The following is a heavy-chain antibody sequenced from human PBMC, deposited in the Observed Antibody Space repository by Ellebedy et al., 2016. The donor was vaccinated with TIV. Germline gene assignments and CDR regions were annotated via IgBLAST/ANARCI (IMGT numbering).Heavy chain of an antibody. V-gene: IGHV4-59*01. D-gene: IGHD2-21*02. CDR1: GGSISSYY. CDR3: ARGGVVVTDAFDI. CDR2: IYYSGST. Sequence: MPSETLSLTCTVSGGSISSYYWSWIRQPPGKGLEWIGYIYYSGSTNYNPSLKSRVTISVDTSKNQFSLKLSSVTAADTAVYYCARGGVVVTDAFDIWGQGTMVTVSS. J-gene: IGHJ3*02.